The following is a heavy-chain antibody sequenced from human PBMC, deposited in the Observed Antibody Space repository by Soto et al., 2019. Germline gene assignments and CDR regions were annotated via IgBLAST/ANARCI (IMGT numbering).Heavy chain of an antibody. CDR2: IYYSGSA. CDR1: GGSISSYY. Sequence: SETLSLTCTVSGGSISSYYWSWIRQPPGKGLEWIGYIYYSGSANYNPSLKSRVTISVDTSKNQFSLKLSSVTAADTAVYYCARTLYSYGPRFDYWGQGTLVTVSS. V-gene: IGHV4-59*01. D-gene: IGHD5-18*01. J-gene: IGHJ4*02. CDR3: ARTLYSYGPRFDY.